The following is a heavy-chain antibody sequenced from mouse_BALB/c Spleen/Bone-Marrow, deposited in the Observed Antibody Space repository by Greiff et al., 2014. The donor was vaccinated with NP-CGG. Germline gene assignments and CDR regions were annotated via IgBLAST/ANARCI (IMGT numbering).Heavy chain of an antibody. V-gene: IGHV1S135*01. CDR3: AREDYGSSPDY. Sequence: EVQRVESGPELVKPGASVKVSCKASGYAFTSYNMYWVKQSHGKSLEWIGYTDPYNGGTSYNQKFKGKATLTVDKSSSTAYMHLNSLTSEDSAVYYCAREDYGSSPDYWGQGTTLTVSS. J-gene: IGHJ2*01. CDR1: GYAFTSYN. CDR2: TDPYNGGT. D-gene: IGHD1-1*01.